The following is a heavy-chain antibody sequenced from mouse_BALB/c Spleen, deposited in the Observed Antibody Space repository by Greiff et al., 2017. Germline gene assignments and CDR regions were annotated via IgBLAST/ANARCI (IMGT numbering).Heavy chain of an antibody. J-gene: IGHJ3*01. D-gene: IGHD2-12*01. CDR3: ARERYTEGFAY. Sequence: EVQLQESGPELVKPGASVKMSCKASGYTFTSYVMHWVKQKPGQGLEWIGYINPYNDGTKYNEKFKGKATLTSDKSSSTAYMELSSLTSEDSAVYYCARERYTEGFAYWGQGTLVTVSA. CDR1: GYTFTSYV. CDR2: INPYNDGT. V-gene: IGHV1-14*01.